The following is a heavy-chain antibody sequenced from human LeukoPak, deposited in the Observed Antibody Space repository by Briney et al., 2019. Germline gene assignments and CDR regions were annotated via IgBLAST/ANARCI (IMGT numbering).Heavy chain of an antibody. CDR2: IYYSGST. D-gene: IGHD3-22*01. J-gene: IGHJ4*02. CDR1: GDSISSSSYY. Sequence: SETLSLTCTVSGDSISSSSYYWGWIRQPPGKGLEWIGSIYYSGSTYYNPSLKSRVTMSVDTSKNQFSLKLSSVTAADTALYYCARHPYYYDDSGHIQFDDFDYWGQGTLVTVSS. CDR3: ARHPYYYDDSGHIQFDDFDY. V-gene: IGHV4-39*01.